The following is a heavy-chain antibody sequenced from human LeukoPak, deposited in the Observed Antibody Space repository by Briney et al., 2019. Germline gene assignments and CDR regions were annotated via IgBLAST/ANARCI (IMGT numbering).Heavy chain of an antibody. CDR2: IYTSGST. CDR1: GGSLSSYD. J-gene: IGHJ6*02. D-gene: IGHD2-15*01. CDR3: ARDRVSGGGGSPPPLYYYYYGMDV. V-gene: IGHV4-4*07. Sequence: SETLSLTCAVSGGSLSSYDWSWVRQPAGRGLEGIGRIYTSGSTKYNASLTRRGTILLKKNKKQFSLKLSSVTAADTAVYYCARDRVSGGGGSPPPLYYYYYGMDVWGQGTTVTVSS.